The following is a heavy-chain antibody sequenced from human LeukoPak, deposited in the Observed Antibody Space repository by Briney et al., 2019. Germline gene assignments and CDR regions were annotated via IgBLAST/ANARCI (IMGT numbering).Heavy chain of an antibody. J-gene: IGHJ4*02. Sequence: PSETLSLTCTVSGGSISSYYWSWIRQPPGKGLEWIGYIYYSGSTNYNPSLKSRVTISVDTSKNQFSLKLSSVTAADTAVYYCARVRGVGSYQFDYWGQGTLVTVSS. CDR2: IYYSGST. CDR1: GGSISSYY. V-gene: IGHV4-59*01. D-gene: IGHD1-26*01. CDR3: ARVRGVGSYQFDY.